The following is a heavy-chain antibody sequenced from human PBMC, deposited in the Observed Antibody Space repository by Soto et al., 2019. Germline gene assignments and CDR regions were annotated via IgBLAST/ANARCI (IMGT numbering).Heavy chain of an antibody. Sequence: QVQLVESGGGVVQPGRSLRLSCAASGFSFSSYGMHWVRQAPGKGLEWVAVIWYDGSNEYYADSAKGRFSISRDNSKNTLFLQMSRLKVEDTALYYCATGQTAMANCFDYCGQGTLVTVSP. CDR1: GFSFSSYG. V-gene: IGHV3-33*01. CDR3: ATGQTAMANCFDY. CDR2: IWYDGSNE. D-gene: IGHD5-18*01. J-gene: IGHJ4*02.